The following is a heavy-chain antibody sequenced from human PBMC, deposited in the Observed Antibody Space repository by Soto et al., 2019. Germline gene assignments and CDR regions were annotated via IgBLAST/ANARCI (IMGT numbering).Heavy chain of an antibody. Sequence: GASVKVSCKASGYTLTSYGISWVRQAPGQGLEWMGWISAYNGNTNYAQKLQGRVTMTTDTSTSTAYMELRSLRSDDTAVYYCARDFDILTGYHGSDYWGQGTLGTVSA. CDR2: ISAYNGNT. V-gene: IGHV1-18*01. J-gene: IGHJ4*02. CDR1: GYTLTSYG. CDR3: ARDFDILTGYHGSDY. D-gene: IGHD3-9*01.